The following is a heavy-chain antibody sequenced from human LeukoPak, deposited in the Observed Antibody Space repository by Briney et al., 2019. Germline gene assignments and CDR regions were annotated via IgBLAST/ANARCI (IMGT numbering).Heavy chain of an antibody. CDR3: ARLERVGVAAAGNIY. J-gene: IGHJ4*02. CDR2: IYHSGST. V-gene: IGHV4-38-2*01. Sequence: SETLSLTCAVSGYSISSGYYWGWIRQPPGKGLEWIGSIYHSGSTYYNPSLKSRVTISVDTSKNQFSLKLSSVTAAGTAVYYCARLERVGVAAAGNIYWGQGTLVTVSS. D-gene: IGHD6-13*01. CDR1: GYSISSGYY.